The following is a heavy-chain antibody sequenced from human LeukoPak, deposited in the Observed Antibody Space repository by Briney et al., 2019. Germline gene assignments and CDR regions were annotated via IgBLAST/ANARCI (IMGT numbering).Heavy chain of an antibody. CDR2: IYSRGIT. CDR1: GGSISSHY. D-gene: IGHD4-23*01. V-gene: IGHV4-59*11. J-gene: IGHJ3*02. Sequence: SETLSLTCTVSGGSISSHYWTWIRQPPGKGLEWIANIYSRGITNNNPSLKSRVTISLDTSKNQFSLKLSSVTAADTAVYCCASEGTIVVTPGGIDIWGQGTMVTVSS. CDR3: ASEGTIVVTPGGIDI.